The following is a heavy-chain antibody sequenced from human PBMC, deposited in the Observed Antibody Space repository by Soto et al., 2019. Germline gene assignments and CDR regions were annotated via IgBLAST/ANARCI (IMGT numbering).Heavy chain of an antibody. J-gene: IGHJ6*02. CDR1: GGSISSYY. Sequence: KASETLSLTCTVSGGSISSYYWSWIRQPPGKGLEWIGYIYYSGSTNYNPSLKSRVTISVDTSKNQFSLKLSSVTAADTAVYYCARDRLLMVYATTYYYYGMDVWGQGTTVTVSS. V-gene: IGHV4-59*01. CDR3: ARDRLLMVYATTYYYYGMDV. D-gene: IGHD2-8*01. CDR2: IYYSGST.